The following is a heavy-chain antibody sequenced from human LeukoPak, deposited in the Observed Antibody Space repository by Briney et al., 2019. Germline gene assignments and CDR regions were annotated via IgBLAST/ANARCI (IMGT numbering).Heavy chain of an antibody. CDR2: IGGSGGST. D-gene: IGHD3-22*01. V-gene: IGHV3-23*01. CDR1: GFTFSSYA. Sequence: GGSLRLSCAASGFTFSSYAMNWVRQAQGKGLEWVSAIGGSGGSTYYADSVKGRFTIYRDNSKNTLYLQMNSLRAEDTALYYCAKSDDSSGYYYGIVYWGQGTLVTVSS. J-gene: IGHJ4*02. CDR3: AKSDDSSGYYYGIVY.